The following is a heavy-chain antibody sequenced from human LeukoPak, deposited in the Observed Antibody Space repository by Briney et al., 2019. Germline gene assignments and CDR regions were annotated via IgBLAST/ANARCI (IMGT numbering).Heavy chain of an antibody. V-gene: IGHV4-61*02. Sequence: PSETLSLTCTVSGGSISSGSYYWSWIRQPAGKGLEWIVRIYTSGSTNYNPSLKSRVTISVDTSKNQFPLKLSSVTAADTAVYYCARGAPYSSSSRGYYYMDVWGKGTTVTVSS. J-gene: IGHJ6*03. CDR3: ARGAPYSSSSRGYYYMDV. CDR2: IYTSGST. CDR1: GGSISSGSYY. D-gene: IGHD6-6*01.